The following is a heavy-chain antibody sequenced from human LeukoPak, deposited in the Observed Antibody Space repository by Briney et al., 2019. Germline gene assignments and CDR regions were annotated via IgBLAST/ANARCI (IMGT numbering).Heavy chain of an antibody. V-gene: IGHV3-23*01. D-gene: IGHD3-10*01. CDR3: ASPFRGGGSRIGY. Sequence: QTGGSLRLSCATSGFNFRTYGMSWIRQAPGKGLEWVAGISGSSYTTHYADSVKGRFTISRDNSKNTLYLQMNSLRAEDTAVYYCASPFRGGGSRIGYWGQGTLVTVSS. CDR2: ISGSSYTT. J-gene: IGHJ4*02. CDR1: GFNFRTYG.